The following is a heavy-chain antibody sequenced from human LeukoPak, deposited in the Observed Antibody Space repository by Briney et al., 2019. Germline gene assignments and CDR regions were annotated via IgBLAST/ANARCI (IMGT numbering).Heavy chain of an antibody. D-gene: IGHD4-11*01. CDR3: ARAHMTTVTLGDY. CDR1: GHTITCNY. Sequence: ASVKVSCKASGHTITCNYIHWVRQAPGQGLEWMGWINPNSGVTNYAQKFQGRVTLTRDTPISTAYMEVSRLRSDDTAVYYCARAHMTTVTLGDYWGQGTLVTVSS. V-gene: IGHV1-2*02. J-gene: IGHJ4*02. CDR2: INPNSGVT.